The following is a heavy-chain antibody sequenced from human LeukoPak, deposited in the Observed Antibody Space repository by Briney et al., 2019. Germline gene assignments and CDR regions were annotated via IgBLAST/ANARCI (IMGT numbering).Heavy chain of an antibody. Sequence: GPVKVSCKPSGYTFTGKRLYWVRQAPGQGLELMGWINPNSGDTNYAQKFKGRVTMTRDTSISTAYMELSRLTSDDTAVYYCAREFAINAFDFWGQGTLVTVSS. J-gene: IGHJ3*01. CDR1: GYTFTGKR. CDR3: AREFAINAFDF. D-gene: IGHD5-12*01. CDR2: INPNSGDT. V-gene: IGHV1-2*02.